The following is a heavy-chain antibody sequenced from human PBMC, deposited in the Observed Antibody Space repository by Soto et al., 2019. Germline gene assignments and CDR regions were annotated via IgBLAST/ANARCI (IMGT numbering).Heavy chain of an antibody. V-gene: IGHV1-2*04. CDR3: ARELTGVVLFGVVIEGYYGMDV. CDR2: INPNSGGT. D-gene: IGHD3-3*01. Sequence: ASVKVSCKASGYTFTGYYMHWVRQAPGQGLEWMGWINPNSGGTNYAQKFQGWVTMTRDTSISTAYMELSRLRSDDSAVYYCARELTGVVLFGVVIEGYYGMDVWGQGTTVTVSS. CDR1: GYTFTGYY. J-gene: IGHJ6*02.